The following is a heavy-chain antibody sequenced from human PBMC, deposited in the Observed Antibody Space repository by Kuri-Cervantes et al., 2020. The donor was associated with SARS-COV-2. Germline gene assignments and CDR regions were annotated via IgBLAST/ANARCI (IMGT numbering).Heavy chain of an antibody. J-gene: IGHJ6*02. D-gene: IGHD2-2*01. CDR1: GYTFTGYY. V-gene: IGHV1-2*04. CDR2: INPNSGGT. Sequence: ASVKVSCKASGYTFTGYYMHWVRQAPGQGLEWMGWINPNSGGTNYAQKFQGWVTMTRDTSTNTAYMELRSLRSDDTAVYYCARDIYSPNCSSTSCPYYYYYYGMDVWGQGTTVTVSS. CDR3: ARDIYSPNCSSTSCPYYYYYYGMDV.